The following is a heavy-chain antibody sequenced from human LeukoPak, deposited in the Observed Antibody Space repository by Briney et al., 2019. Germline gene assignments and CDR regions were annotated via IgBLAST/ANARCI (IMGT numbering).Heavy chain of an antibody. Sequence: SETLSLTCIMSGGSINNYYWSWIRQPAGKGPEWIGRLYASGTTYYNPALNSRAAVSMDMSKNHFSLKLTSVTAADTAVYYCARSALSGFDIWGQGTMVTGSS. V-gene: IGHV4-4*07. CDR1: GGSINNYY. J-gene: IGHJ3*02. CDR2: LYASGTT. CDR3: ARSALSGFDI. D-gene: IGHD3-9*01.